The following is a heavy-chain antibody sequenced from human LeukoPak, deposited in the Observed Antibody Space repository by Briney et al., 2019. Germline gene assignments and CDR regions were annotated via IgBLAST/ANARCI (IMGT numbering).Heavy chain of an antibody. Sequence: GGSLRLSCAASGFTFSTYSMNWVRQAPGKGLEWVSSISSSSSYIYYADSVKGRFTISRDNAKNSLYLQMNSLRAEDTAVYYCASAPSGTTHFDYWGQGTLVTVSS. CDR1: GFTFSTYS. CDR3: ASAPSGTTHFDY. V-gene: IGHV3-21*01. D-gene: IGHD1-26*01. CDR2: ISSSSSYI. J-gene: IGHJ4*02.